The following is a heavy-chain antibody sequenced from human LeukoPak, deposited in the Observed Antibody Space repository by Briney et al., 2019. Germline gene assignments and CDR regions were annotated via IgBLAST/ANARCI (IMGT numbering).Heavy chain of an antibody. J-gene: IGHJ4*02. CDR1: GFTFSSYA. V-gene: IGHV3-23*01. CDR2: ISGSGGST. D-gene: IGHD6-13*01. CDR3: AKGRSSSWYRALPRGDY. Sequence: GGSLRLSCAASGFTFSSYAMSWVRQAPGKGLEWVSAISGSGGSTYYADSVKGRFTISRDNSKNTLYLQMNSLRAEDTAVYYCAKGRSSSWYRALPRGDYWGQGTLVTVSS.